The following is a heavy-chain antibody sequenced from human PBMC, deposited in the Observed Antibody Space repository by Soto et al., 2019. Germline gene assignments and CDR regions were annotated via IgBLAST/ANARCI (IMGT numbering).Heavy chain of an antibody. CDR2: IYYSGST. Sequence: SETLSLTCTVSGGSISSYYWSWIRQPPGKGLEWIGSIYYSGSTYYNPSLKSRVTISVDTSKNQFSLKLSSVTAADTAVYYCARRGYSSGWGQGTLVTVSS. J-gene: IGHJ4*02. D-gene: IGHD6-19*01. CDR3: ARRGYSSG. V-gene: IGHV4-39*01. CDR1: GGSISSYY.